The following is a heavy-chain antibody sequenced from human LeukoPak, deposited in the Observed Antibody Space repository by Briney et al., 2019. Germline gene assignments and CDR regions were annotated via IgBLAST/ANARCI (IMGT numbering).Heavy chain of an antibody. V-gene: IGHV3-21*01. D-gene: IGHD6-19*01. CDR2: ISSSSTYI. J-gene: IGHJ4*02. CDR1: GFTFSSYS. CDR3: AKRGDGGAWYDY. Sequence: PGGSLRLSCATSGFTFSSYSMNWIRQAPGKGLEWVSSISSSSTYIYYADSVKGRFTISRYNARNTLFLQMSSLRAEDTAVYYCAKRGDGGAWYDYWGQGTLVIVSS.